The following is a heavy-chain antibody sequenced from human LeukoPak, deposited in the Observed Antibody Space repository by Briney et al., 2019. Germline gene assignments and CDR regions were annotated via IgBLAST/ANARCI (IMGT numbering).Heavy chain of an antibody. V-gene: IGHV1-2*04. CDR3: AKTQRGPQWLVRIDYFDY. Sequence: ASVKVSCKASGYTFTGYYMHWVRQAPGQGLEWMGWINPNSGGTNYAQKFQGWVTMTRDTSISTAYMELSRLRAEDTALYYCAKTQRGPQWLVRIDYFDYWGQGTLVTVSS. CDR1: GYTFTGYY. J-gene: IGHJ4*02. D-gene: IGHD6-19*01. CDR2: INPNSGGT.